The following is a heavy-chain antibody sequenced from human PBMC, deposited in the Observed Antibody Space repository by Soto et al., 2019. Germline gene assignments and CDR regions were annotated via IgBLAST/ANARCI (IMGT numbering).Heavy chain of an antibody. Sequence: GGSLRLSCAASGFTFSSYSMNWVRQAPGKGLEWVSSISSSSSYIYYAESVKGRFTISRDNAKNSLYLQMNSLRAEDTTVYYCARDAYEAATFEYFKHWGQGTLVTVSS. CDR3: ARDAYEAATFEYFKH. CDR2: ISSSSSYI. V-gene: IGHV3-21*01. CDR1: GFTFSSYS. J-gene: IGHJ1*01. D-gene: IGHD2-15*01.